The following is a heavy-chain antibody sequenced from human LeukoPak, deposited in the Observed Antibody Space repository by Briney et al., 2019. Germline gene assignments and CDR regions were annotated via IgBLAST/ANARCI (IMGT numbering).Heavy chain of an antibody. CDR1: GRPISSYY. D-gene: IGHD4-17*01. CDR3: ARVVDYGDYGSPGYYYYMDV. J-gene: IGHJ6*03. V-gene: IGHV4-59*07. CDR2: IYYSGNT. Sequence: SDTLSLPCTVSGRPISSYYWSWIRQPPGKGLDWIGYIYYSGNTKYNPSLKSRVTISVDTSKNQLSLKLSSVTAADTAVYYCARVVDYGDYGSPGYYYYMDVWGKGTTVTVSS.